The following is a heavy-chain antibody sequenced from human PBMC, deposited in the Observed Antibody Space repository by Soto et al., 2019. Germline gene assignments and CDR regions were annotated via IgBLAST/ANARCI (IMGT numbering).Heavy chain of an antibody. CDR3: AVSHLEYGMDV. CDR2: IYYSGST. J-gene: IGHJ6*02. V-gene: IGHV4-31*03. CDR1: GGSISSGGYY. Sequence: KTSETLSLTCTVSGGSISSGGYYWSWIRQHPGKGLEWIGYIYYSGSTYYNPSLKSRVTISVDTSKNQFSLKLSSVTAADTAVYYCAVSHLEYGMDVWGQGTTVTVSS.